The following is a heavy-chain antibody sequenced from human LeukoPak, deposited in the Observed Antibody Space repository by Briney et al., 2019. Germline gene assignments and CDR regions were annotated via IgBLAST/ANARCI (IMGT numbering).Heavy chain of an antibody. Sequence: SETLSVTCAVYGGSFSGYYWSWISQPPGKGVEWIGEINHSGSSNYNPSLKSRVTIFKDMSKNQLFMRLSSVTAADTAVYYCARTNDFWTGYYEKWGRGTLVTVSS. CDR1: GGSFSGYY. CDR2: INHSGSS. J-gene: IGHJ4*02. D-gene: IGHD3/OR15-3a*01. CDR3: ARTNDFWTGYYEK. V-gene: IGHV4-34*01.